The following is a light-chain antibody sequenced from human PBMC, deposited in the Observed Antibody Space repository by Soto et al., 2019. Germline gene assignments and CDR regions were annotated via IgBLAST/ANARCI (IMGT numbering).Light chain of an antibody. CDR3: LSYTSSGTYV. Sequence: QSALTQPASVSGSPGQSITISCTGTSSDVGNYKYVSWYQQHPGKAPKLMIYEVGNRPSGVSNRFSGYKSGNTASLNISGLQAEDETDYYCLSYTSSGTYVLGTGTKV. CDR2: EVG. J-gene: IGLJ1*01. CDR1: SSDVGNYKY. V-gene: IGLV2-14*01.